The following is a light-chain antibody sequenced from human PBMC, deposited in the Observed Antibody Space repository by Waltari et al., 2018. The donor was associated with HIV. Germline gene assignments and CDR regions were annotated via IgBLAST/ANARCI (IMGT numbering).Light chain of an antibody. J-gene: IGLJ3*02. V-gene: IGLV1-47*01. Sequence: QSVLTQPPSASGTPGQTVNISCSGSSSNIGVNFVYWYQQFPATAPRLLIYKNNKRPSRVSDRFSGSKSGTSASLTIRGLRSEDEAVYHCGTWDDSLSGWVFGGGTKVTVL. CDR1: SSNIGVNF. CDR3: GTWDDSLSGWV. CDR2: KNN.